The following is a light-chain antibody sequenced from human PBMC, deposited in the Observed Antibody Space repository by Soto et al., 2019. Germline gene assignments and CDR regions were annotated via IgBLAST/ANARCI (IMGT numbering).Light chain of an antibody. CDR2: AAS. J-gene: IGKJ5*01. CDR3: QQTYSSPIT. Sequence: DIQMTQSPPSLSASVGDSIAITCRASQSISSYLNWYQQKPGKAPKLLISAASILQSGVPSRFSGSGSGTDFTLTISNLQPEDFAGYYCQQTYSSPITFGQGTRLEIK. V-gene: IGKV1-39*01. CDR1: QSISSY.